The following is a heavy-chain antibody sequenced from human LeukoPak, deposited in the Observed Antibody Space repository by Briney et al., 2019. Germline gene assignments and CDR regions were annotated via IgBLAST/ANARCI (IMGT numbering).Heavy chain of an antibody. CDR1: GLTVSSNY. Sequence: GGSLRLSCAASGLTVSSNYMSWVRQAPGKGLEWISVIYSDGSTYYADSVKGRFTISRDNSKNALYFQMNSLRVEDTAVYYCARVWVVGAGYYYGMDVWGQGTTVTVSS. V-gene: IGHV3-66*02. CDR2: IYSDGST. D-gene: IGHD1-26*01. J-gene: IGHJ6*02. CDR3: ARVWVVGAGYYYGMDV.